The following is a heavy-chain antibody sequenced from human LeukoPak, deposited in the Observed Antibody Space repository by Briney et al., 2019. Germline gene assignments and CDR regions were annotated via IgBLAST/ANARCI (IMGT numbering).Heavy chain of an antibody. CDR2: ISYDGSNK. D-gene: IGHD3-22*01. J-gene: IGHJ4*02. CDR1: GFTFSSYA. Sequence: PGGSLRLSCAASGFTFSSYAMHWVRQAPGKGLEWVAVISYDGSNKYYADSVKGRFTISRDNSKNTLYLQMNSLRAEDTAVYYCARAHYYDSSGPYYFDYWGQGTLVTVSS. V-gene: IGHV3-30*04. CDR3: ARAHYYDSSGPYYFDY.